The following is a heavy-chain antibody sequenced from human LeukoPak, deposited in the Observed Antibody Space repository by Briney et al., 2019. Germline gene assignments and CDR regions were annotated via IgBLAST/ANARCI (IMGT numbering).Heavy chain of an antibody. Sequence: PGGSLRLSCTASGFAFRNYAMSWVRQAPGKGLEWVSGISGFNTYYADSVKGRFTISRDNAKNSLYLQMNSLRAEDTAVYYCAREMAESRYNWNYVRYYYYYMDVWGKGTTVTVSS. CDR2: ISGFNT. V-gene: IGHV3-21*04. CDR3: AREMAESRYNWNYVRYYYYYMDV. CDR1: GFAFRNYA. J-gene: IGHJ6*03. D-gene: IGHD1-7*01.